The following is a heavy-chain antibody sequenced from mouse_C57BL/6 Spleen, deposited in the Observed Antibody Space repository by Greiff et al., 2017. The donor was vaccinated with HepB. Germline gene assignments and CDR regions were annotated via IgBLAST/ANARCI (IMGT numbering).Heavy chain of an antibody. V-gene: IGHV6-3*01. J-gene: IGHJ2*01. CDR2: IRLKSDNYAT. D-gene: IGHD1-1*01. CDR3: TEWDYYGSYYFDY. CDR1: GFTFSNYW. Sequence: EVKVEESGGGLVQPGGSMKLSCVASGFTFSNYWMNWVRQSPEKGLEWVAQIRLKSDNYATHYAESVKGRFTISRDDSKSSVYLQMNNLRAEDTGIYYCTEWDYYGSYYFDYWGQGTTLTVSS.